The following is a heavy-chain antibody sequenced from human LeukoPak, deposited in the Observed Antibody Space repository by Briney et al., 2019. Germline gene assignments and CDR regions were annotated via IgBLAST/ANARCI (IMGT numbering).Heavy chain of an antibody. J-gene: IGHJ5*02. Sequence: TLSLTCTVSGGSISSGGYYWSWIRQHPGKGLEWIGNIYYSGSTYYNPSLKSRLTISVDTSKNQFSLKLSSVTAADTAVYYCARGRGSSGYSQGFDPWGQGTLVTVSS. CDR1: GGSISSGGYY. CDR3: ARGRGSSGYSQGFDP. CDR2: IYYSGST. V-gene: IGHV4-31*03. D-gene: IGHD3-22*01.